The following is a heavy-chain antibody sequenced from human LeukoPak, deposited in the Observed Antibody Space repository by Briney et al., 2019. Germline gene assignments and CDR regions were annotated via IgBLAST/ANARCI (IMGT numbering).Heavy chain of an antibody. CDR2: ISGSGGST. CDR3: AKDSKPVAPRWSDY. D-gene: IGHD2-2*01. V-gene: IGHV3-23*01. Sequence: GRSLRLSCAASGFIFSDYAMNRVRQAPGKGLEWVSSISGSGGSTYYADSVKGRFTISRDNSKNTLYLQMNSLRAEDTAVYYCAKDSKPVAPRWSDYWGQGTQVTVSS. J-gene: IGHJ4*02. CDR1: GFIFSDYA.